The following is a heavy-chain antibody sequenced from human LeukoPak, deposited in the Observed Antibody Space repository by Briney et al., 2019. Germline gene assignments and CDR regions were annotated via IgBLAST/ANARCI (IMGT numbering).Heavy chain of an antibody. CDR2: IKSKADGGTA. CDR1: GFPFSDVW. D-gene: IGHD3-22*01. V-gene: IGHV3-15*01. Sequence: PEGSLRLSCAASGFPFSDVWMSWVRQAPGKGLEWVGRIKSKADGGTADYAAPLKGRFTFSRDDSKNTLYLEMKSLKTEDTAVYYCTTDWYYYDSSGYYPIFWGQGTLVTVSS. CDR3: TTDWYYYDSSGYYPIF. J-gene: IGHJ4*02.